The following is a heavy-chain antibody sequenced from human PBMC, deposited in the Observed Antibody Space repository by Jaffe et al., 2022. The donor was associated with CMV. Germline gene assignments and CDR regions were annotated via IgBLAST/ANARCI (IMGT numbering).Heavy chain of an antibody. V-gene: IGHV4-34*01. D-gene: IGHD5-18*01. CDR3: AREGGVQLWFGPYYYYGMDV. J-gene: IGHJ6*02. Sequence: QVQLQQWGAGLLKPSETLSLTCAVYGGSFSGYYWSWIRQPPGKGLEWIGEINHSGSTNYNPSLKSRVTISVDTSKNQFSLKLSSVTAADTAVYYCAREGGVQLWFGPYYYYGMDVWGQGTTVTVSS. CDR1: GGSFSGYY. CDR2: INHSGST.